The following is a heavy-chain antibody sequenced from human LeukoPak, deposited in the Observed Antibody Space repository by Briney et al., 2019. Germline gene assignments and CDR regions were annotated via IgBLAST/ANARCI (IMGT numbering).Heavy chain of an antibody. CDR3: AKAPFDGADDIYYYYYMDV. Sequence: PGGSLRLSCAASGFTFSSYGMHWVRQAPGKGLEWVAFIRYDGSNKYYADSVKGRFTISRDNSKNTLYLQMNSLRAEDMAVYYCAKAPFDGADDIYYYYYMDVWGKGTTVTISS. CDR2: IRYDGSNK. J-gene: IGHJ6*03. V-gene: IGHV3-30*02. CDR1: GFTFSSYG. D-gene: IGHD3-9*01.